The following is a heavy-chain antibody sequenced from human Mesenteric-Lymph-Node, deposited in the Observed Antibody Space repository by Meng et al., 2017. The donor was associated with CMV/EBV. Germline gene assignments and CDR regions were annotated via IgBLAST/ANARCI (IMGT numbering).Heavy chain of an antibody. D-gene: IGHD2-15*01. V-gene: IGHV1-24*01. Sequence: ASVKVSCKVSGYTLTELSRHWVRQAPEKGLEWMGGFDLEDGETIYAQNFQGRVTMTEDTSTDTAYMELSSLRSEDTAVYYCARFRYSNAEDTPGVFDPWGQGTLVTVSS. CDR1: GYTLTELS. CDR3: ARFRYSNAEDTPGVFDP. J-gene: IGHJ5*02. CDR2: FDLEDGET.